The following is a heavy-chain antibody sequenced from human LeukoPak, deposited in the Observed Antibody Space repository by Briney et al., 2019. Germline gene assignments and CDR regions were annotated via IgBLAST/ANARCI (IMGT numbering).Heavy chain of an antibody. CDR3: TRDQPSSGWGFDS. J-gene: IGHJ4*02. CDR2: INGRGFSI. D-gene: IGHD6-19*01. CDR1: GFTFSAYS. Sequence: GGSLRLSCATSGFTFSAYSMNWVRHAPGKGLEWVANINGRGFSIHYADSIKGRFTISRDNTKDLLYLQMTSLRADDTALYYCTRDQPSSGWGFDSWGRATLVIVSS. V-gene: IGHV3-21*06.